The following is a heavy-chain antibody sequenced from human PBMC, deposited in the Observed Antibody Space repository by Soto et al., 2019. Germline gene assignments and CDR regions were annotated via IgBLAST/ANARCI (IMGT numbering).Heavy chain of an antibody. J-gene: IGHJ4*02. V-gene: IGHV1-69*05. D-gene: IGHD6-13*01. Sequence: SVKVSCKASGGTFSSYAISWVRQAPGQGLEWMGGIIPIFGTANYAQKFQGRVTMTTDTSTSTAYMELRSLRSDDTAVYYCARDTEDSSSWADYWGQGTLVTVSS. CDR3: ARDTEDSSSWADY. CDR2: IIPIFGTA. CDR1: GGTFSSYA.